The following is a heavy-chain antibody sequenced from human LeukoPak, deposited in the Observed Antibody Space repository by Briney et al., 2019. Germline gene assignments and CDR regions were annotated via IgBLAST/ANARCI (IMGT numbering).Heavy chain of an antibody. J-gene: IGHJ5*02. V-gene: IGHV4-39*01. CDR2: IYYSGST. CDR1: GGSFSGYY. D-gene: IGHD5-18*01. Sequence: TSETLSLTCAVYGGSFSGYYWGWIRQPPGKGLEWIGSIYYSGSTYYNPSLKSRVTISVDTSKNQFSLKLSSVTAADTAVYYCARTGIQLWLLNYNWFDPWGQGTLVTVSS. CDR3: ARTGIQLWLLNYNWFDP.